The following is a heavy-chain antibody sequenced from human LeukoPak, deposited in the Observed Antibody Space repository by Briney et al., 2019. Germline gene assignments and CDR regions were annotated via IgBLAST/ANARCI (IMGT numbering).Heavy chain of an antibody. CDR3: ARGDGYNYGYYFDY. D-gene: IGHD5-24*01. CDR2: IYSGGST. J-gene: IGHJ4*02. CDR1: GFTAGSNY. Sequence: GGSLRLSCAASGFTAGSNYMSWVRPAPGKGLEWVSVIYSGGSTYYADSVKGRFTISRHNSKNTLYLQINSLRAEDTAVYYCARGDGYNYGYYFDYWGQGTLVTVSS. V-gene: IGHV3-53*04.